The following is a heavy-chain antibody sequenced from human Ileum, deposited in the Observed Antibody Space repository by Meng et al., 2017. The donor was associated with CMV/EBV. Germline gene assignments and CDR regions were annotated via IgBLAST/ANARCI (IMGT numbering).Heavy chain of an antibody. D-gene: IGHD1-26*01. V-gene: IGHV3-33*01. J-gene: IGHJ4*02. CDR3: ARDAIPIVGTTNPDY. CDR2: IWFDGSNE. CDR1: GFTFSRYG. Sequence: GGSLRLSCAASGFTFSRYGFHWVRQAPGKGLEWVAVIWFDGSNEQYADSVKGRFTISRDNSKNTLHLQMDSLRAADTAVYYCARDAIPIVGTTNPDYWGQGTLVTVSS.